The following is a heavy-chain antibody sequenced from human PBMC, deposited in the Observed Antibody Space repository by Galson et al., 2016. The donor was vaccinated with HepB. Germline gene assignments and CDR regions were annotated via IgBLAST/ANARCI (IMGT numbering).Heavy chain of an antibody. Sequence: SLRLSCAVSGFTFSGFSMNWVRQAPGKGLEWVSYISSSSDTIYYADSVKGRFTISRDNAKNSLYLQINSLRAEDTAVYYCASLRFKGFDLWGRGTLVTVSS. J-gene: IGHJ2*01. D-gene: IGHD3-3*01. V-gene: IGHV3-48*01. CDR2: ISSSSDTI. CDR1: GFTFSGFS. CDR3: ASLRFKGFDL.